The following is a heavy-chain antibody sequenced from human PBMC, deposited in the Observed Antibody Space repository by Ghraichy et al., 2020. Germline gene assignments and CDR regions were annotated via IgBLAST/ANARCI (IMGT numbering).Heavy chain of an antibody. V-gene: IGHV3-48*01. Sequence: GEPLNISCAASGFTFSSYSMNWVRQAPGKGLEWVSYISSSSSTIYYADSVRGRFTISRDNAKNSLYLQMNSLRAEDTAVYYCARLVVAATFDYWGQGTLVTVSS. J-gene: IGHJ4*02. CDR3: ARLVVAATFDY. CDR1: GFTFSSYS. CDR2: ISSSSSTI. D-gene: IGHD2-15*01.